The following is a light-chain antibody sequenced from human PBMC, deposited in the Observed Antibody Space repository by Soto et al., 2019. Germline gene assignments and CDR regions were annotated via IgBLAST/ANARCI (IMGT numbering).Light chain of an antibody. CDR3: AAWDDSLNGLYV. CDR2: SNN. V-gene: IGLV1-44*01. Sequence: QSVLTQPPSVPGTPGQRVTISCSGSSSNIGSNTVNWYQQLPGTAPKLLIYSNNQRPSGVPDRFSGSKSGTSASLAISGLQSEDEADYYCAAWDDSLNGLYVFGTGTKVTVL. CDR1: SSNIGSNT. J-gene: IGLJ1*01.